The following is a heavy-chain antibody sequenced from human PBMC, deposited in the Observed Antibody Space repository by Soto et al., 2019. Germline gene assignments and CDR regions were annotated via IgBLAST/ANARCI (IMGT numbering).Heavy chain of an antibody. D-gene: IGHD2-2*01. Sequence: GGSLRLSCAASGFTFSSYSMNWVRQAPGKGLEWVSYISSSSGAIYYADSVKGRFTISRDNAKNSLYLQMNSLRAEDTAVYYCAREGVPAAIENYYMDVWGKGTTVTVSS. J-gene: IGHJ6*03. V-gene: IGHV3-48*01. CDR1: GFTFSSYS. CDR2: ISSSSGAI. CDR3: AREGVPAAIENYYMDV.